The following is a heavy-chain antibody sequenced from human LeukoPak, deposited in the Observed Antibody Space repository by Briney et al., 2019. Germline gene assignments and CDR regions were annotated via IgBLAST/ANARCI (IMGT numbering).Heavy chain of an antibody. CDR3: ARGKMATTYYFDY. CDR1: GGSISSYY. Sequence: SETLSLTCTVSGGSISSYYWSWIRQPPGKGLEWIGYIYNSGSTNYNPSLKSRVTISVDTSKNQFSLKLSSVTAADTAVYYCARGKMATTYYFDYWGQGTLVTVSS. CDR2: IYNSGST. J-gene: IGHJ4*02. V-gene: IGHV4-59*08. D-gene: IGHD5-24*01.